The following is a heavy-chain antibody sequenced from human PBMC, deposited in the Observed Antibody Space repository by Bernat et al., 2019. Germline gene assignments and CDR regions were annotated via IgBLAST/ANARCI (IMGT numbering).Heavy chain of an antibody. CDR3: VKDSRNIVVLVAATRTQPYYGMDV. J-gene: IGHJ6*02. CDR1: GFTFSSYG. CDR2: ISYDGSNK. Sequence: QVQLVESGGGVVQPGRSLRLSCAASGFTFSSYGMHWVRQAPGKGLEWVAVISYDGSNKYYADSVKGRFTISRDNSKNTLYLKRNSLRAEDTAVYYCVKDSRNIVVLVAATRTQPYYGMDVWGQGTTVTVSS. V-gene: IGHV3-30*18. D-gene: IGHD2-15*01.